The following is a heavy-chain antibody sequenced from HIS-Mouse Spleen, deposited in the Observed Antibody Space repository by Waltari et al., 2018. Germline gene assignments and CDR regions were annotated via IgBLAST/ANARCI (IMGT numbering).Heavy chain of an antibody. CDR2: IDWDDDK. CDR3: ARIAEGYTSGWYAFDY. Sequence: QVTLRESGPALVKPTQTLTLTCTFSWFSLSTSGMCVSWIRQPPGKALEWLARIDWDDDKYYSTSLKTRLTISRDTSKNQVVLTMTNMDPLDTATYYCARIAEGYTSGWYAFDYWGQGTLVTVSS. D-gene: IGHD6-19*01. CDR1: WFSLSTSGMC. J-gene: IGHJ4*02. V-gene: IGHV2-70*15.